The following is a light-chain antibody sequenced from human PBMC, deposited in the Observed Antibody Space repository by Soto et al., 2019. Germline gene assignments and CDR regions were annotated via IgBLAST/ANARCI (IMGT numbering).Light chain of an antibody. CDR2: DAS. CDR1: QTISSW. CDR3: QQYSTYPRT. J-gene: IGKJ1*01. Sequence: DIQFTQSPSFLSASVGDRVTITCRASQTISSWLAWYQQNPGTAPKLLIHDASSRPTGVSDRFTGSGSGTEFTLTITTLEPEDFAAYYCQQYSTYPRTFGLGTKVDIK. V-gene: IGKV1-9*01.